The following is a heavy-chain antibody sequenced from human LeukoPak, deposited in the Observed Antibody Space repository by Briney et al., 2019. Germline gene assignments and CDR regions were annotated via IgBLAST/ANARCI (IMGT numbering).Heavy chain of an antibody. J-gene: IGHJ6*02. Sequence: GASVKVSCKASGHTFTSYGISWVRQAPGQGLEWMGWISAYNGNTNYAQKLQGRVTMTTDTSTSTAYMELRSLRSDDTAVYYCARGGYYDFWSGPDPGGFITGYYGMDVWGQGTTVTVSS. V-gene: IGHV1-18*01. D-gene: IGHD3-3*01. CDR3: ARGGYYDFWSGPDPGGFITGYYGMDV. CDR1: GHTFTSYG. CDR2: ISAYNGNT.